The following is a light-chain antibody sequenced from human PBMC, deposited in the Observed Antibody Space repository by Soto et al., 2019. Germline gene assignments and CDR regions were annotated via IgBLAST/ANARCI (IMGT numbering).Light chain of an antibody. Sequence: EIVMTQSPATLSVSPGERATLSRRASQSVSSNLVWYQQKPGQAPRLLIYGASTRATGIPARFSGSGSGTEFTLTISSLQSEDFAVYYCQQYNNWPPWTFGQGTKVEIK. CDR3: QQYNNWPPWT. J-gene: IGKJ1*01. V-gene: IGKV3-15*01. CDR1: QSVSSN. CDR2: GAS.